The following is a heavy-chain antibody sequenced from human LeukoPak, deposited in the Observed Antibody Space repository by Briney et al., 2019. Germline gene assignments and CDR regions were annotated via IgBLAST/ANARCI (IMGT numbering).Heavy chain of an antibody. CDR2: IYSGGST. D-gene: IGHD5-24*01. V-gene: IGHV3-53*01. Sequence: GGSLRLSCAASGFTVSSNYMSWVRQAPGKGLEWVSVIYSGGSTYYADSVKGRFTISRDNSKNTLFLQMNSLRAEDTAVYYCARVAWPDSFDIWGQGTMVTVSS. CDR1: GFTVSSNY. J-gene: IGHJ3*02. CDR3: ARVAWPDSFDI.